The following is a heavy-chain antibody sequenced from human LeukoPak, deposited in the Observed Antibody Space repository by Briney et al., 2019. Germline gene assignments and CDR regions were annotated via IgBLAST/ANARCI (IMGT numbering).Heavy chain of an antibody. CDR2: INSDGSST. CDR1: GFTFSSYW. D-gene: IGHD3-10*01. CDR3: AKLYGSGSYPYDY. V-gene: IGHV3-74*01. J-gene: IGHJ4*02. Sequence: GGSLRLSCAASGFTFSSYWMHWVRQAPGKGLVWVSRINSDGSSTAYADSVKGRFTISRDNAKNTLYLQMNNLRDEDTAVYYRAKLYGSGSYPYDYWGQGTLVTVSS.